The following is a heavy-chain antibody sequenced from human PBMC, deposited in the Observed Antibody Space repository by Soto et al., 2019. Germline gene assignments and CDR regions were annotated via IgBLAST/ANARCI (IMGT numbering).Heavy chain of an antibody. CDR1: VFSLANYP. J-gene: IGHJ4*02. CDR2: SSPRGDTI. CDR3: AKGPHTNVGWPYYFES. Sequence: WGSLRLSCLASVFSLANYPMNWCRQTPGKGLEWISYSSPRGDTIYYADSVEGRFTISRDNARNSLSLHMSSLRDEDSALYYCAKGPHTNVGWPYYFESWGQGVPVTVSS. V-gene: IGHV3-48*02. D-gene: IGHD6-19*01.